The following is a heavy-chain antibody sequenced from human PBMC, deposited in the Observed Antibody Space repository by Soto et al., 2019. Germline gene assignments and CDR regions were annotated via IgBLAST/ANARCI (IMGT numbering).Heavy chain of an antibody. Sequence: SXKVSCKAAGYTXSSYGIGWVRQAPGQGLEWMGWISAYNCNTKYEQKLQGRVTMTTYTSTSTAYMELRSMRSDDTAVYYCARGPNCGGECYVDYWGQGTLGTVSS. J-gene: IGHJ4*02. D-gene: IGHD2-21*01. V-gene: IGHV1-18*01. CDR3: ARGPNCGGECYVDY. CDR2: ISAYNCNT. CDR1: GYTXSSYG.